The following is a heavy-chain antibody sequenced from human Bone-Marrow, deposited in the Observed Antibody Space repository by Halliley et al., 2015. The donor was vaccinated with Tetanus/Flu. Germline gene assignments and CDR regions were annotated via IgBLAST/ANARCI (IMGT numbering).Heavy chain of an antibody. V-gene: IGHV3-23*01. CDR3: AKDLVGDSSGYFYFHY. J-gene: IGHJ4*02. Sequence: SSISASGTSTYSAAPVKGRLTISRDNSKNTLDLQLNSLRAEDTAVYYCAKDLVGDSSGYFYFHYWGQGTLVTVSS. D-gene: IGHD3-22*01. CDR2: ISASGTST.